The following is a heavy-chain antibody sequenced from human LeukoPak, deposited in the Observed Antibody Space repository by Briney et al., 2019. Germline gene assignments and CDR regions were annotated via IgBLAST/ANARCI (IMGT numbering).Heavy chain of an antibody. V-gene: IGHV1-3*01. CDR2: INAGNGNT. J-gene: IGHJ4*02. D-gene: IGHD6-19*01. CDR1: GYTFISYA. CDR3: ARALVAHSSGWYSLGY. Sequence: ASVKVSCKASGYTFISYAIHWVRQAPGQRLEWMGWINAGNGNTKYSQKFRGRVTITRDTSASTAYMELSSLRSEDTAVYYCARALVAHSSGWYSLGYWGQGTLVTVSS.